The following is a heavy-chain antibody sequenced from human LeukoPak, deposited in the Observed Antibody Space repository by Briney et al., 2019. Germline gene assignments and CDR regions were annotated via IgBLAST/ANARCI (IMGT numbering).Heavy chain of an antibody. CDR1: GYTFTSYD. J-gene: IGHJ6*02. Sequence: ASVKVSCKASGYTFTSYDINWVRQATGQGLEWMGWMNPNSGNTGCAQKFQGRVTMTRNTSISTAYMELSSLRSEDTAVYYCAAVGRALYGMDVWGQGTTVTVSS. CDR2: MNPNSGNT. V-gene: IGHV1-8*01. CDR3: AAVGRALYGMDV. D-gene: IGHD2-15*01.